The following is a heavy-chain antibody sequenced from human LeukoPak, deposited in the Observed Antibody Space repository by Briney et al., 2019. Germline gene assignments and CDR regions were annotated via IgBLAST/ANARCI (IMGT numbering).Heavy chain of an antibody. V-gene: IGHV3-30*04. CDR3: ARAHATIVIAAAFDY. D-gene: IGHD6-13*01. CDR1: GLTFSSYA. J-gene: IGHJ4*02. Sequence: GGSLRLSCAASGLTFSSYAMHWVRQAPGKGLEWVAVISYDGSNKYYADSVKGRFTISRDNSKNTLYLQMNSLRAEDTAVYYCARAHATIVIAAAFDYWGQGTLVTVSS. CDR2: ISYDGSNK.